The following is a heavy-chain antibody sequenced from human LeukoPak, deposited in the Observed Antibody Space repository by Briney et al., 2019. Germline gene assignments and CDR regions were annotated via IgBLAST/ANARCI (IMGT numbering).Heavy chain of an antibody. CDR2: ISGNGDDT. D-gene: IGHD3-22*01. CDR1: GFTFSSYA. CDR3: AKTTTRSSYYDKTGSNWFDP. V-gene: IGHV3-23*01. J-gene: IGHJ5*02. Sequence: GGSLRLSCAASGFTFSSYAMSWVRQAPGKGLAWVSTISGNGDDTYYADSVKGRFTISRDNSKNTLFLQMNSLRAEDTAIYYCAKTTTRSSYYDKTGSNWFDPWGQGTLVTVSS.